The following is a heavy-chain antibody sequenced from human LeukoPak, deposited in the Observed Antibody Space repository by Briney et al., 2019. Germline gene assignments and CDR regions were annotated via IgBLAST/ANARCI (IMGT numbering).Heavy chain of an antibody. CDR2: ISWDGGST. V-gene: IGHV3-43*01. J-gene: IGHJ4*02. D-gene: IGHD3-3*01. CDR1: GFTFDDYT. CDR3: AKDTWSGYSYFDY. Sequence: GGSLRLSCAAPGFTFDDYTMHWVRQAPGKGLEWVSLISWDGGSTYYADSVKGRFTISRDNSKNSLYLQMNSLRTEDTALYYCAKDTWSGYSYFDYWGQGTLVTVSS.